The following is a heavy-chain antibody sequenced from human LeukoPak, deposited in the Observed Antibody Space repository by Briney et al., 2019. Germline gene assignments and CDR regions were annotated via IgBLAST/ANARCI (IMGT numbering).Heavy chain of an antibody. V-gene: IGHV3-15*01. CDR2: IKSKTDGGTT. J-gene: IGHJ4*02. D-gene: IGHD1-26*01. CDR3: TTQVGATAVFFNFFDY. CDR1: GLTFSNAW. Sequence: GGSLRLSCAASGLTFSNAWMSWVRQAPGKGLEWVGRIKSKTDGGTTDYAAPVKGRFTISRDDSKNTLYLQMNSLKTEDTAVYYCTTQVGATAVFFNFFDYWGQGTLVTVSS.